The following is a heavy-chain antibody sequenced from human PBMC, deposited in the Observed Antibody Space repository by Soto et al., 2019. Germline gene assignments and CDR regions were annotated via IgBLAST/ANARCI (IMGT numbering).Heavy chain of an antibody. Sequence: QVQLVQSGAEVKKPGASVKVSCKASGYIFTDYYMHWVRQAPGQGLEWMGWIKPNSGGTSYAQNFQDRVTMTGDTSISTAYMELSSLKSDDTAVYFCARGSMTATTTGKVPNDYWGQGTLVTVSS. V-gene: IGHV1-2*02. J-gene: IGHJ4*02. CDR2: IKPNSGGT. CDR1: GYIFTDYY. CDR3: ARGSMTATTTGKVPNDY. D-gene: IGHD1-1*01.